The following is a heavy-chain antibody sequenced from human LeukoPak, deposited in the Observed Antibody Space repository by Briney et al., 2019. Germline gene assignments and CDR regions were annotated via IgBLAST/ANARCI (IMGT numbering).Heavy chain of an antibody. J-gene: IGHJ3*02. CDR1: GGSFSGYH. D-gene: IGHD3-22*01. CDR2: IDHSGST. CDR3: AAAEYYYDSSGYRDAFDI. Sequence: SETLSLTCAVYGGSFSGYHWNWIRQPPGKGLEWIGEIDHSGSTNYNPSLKSRVTISVDTSKNQFSLNLSSVTAADTAVYYCAAAEYYYDSSGYRDAFDIWGQGTMVTVSS. V-gene: IGHV4-34*01.